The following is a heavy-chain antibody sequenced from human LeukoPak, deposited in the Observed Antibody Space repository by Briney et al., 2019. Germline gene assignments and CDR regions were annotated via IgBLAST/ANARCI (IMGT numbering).Heavy chain of an antibody. D-gene: IGHD4-17*01. CDR1: GFTFSSYW. V-gene: IGHV3-7*03. CDR3: AKGQRFYGEYYFDQ. CDR2: IKQDGSEK. Sequence: TGGSLRLSCAASGFTFSSYWMSWVRQAPGKGLEWVANIKQDGSEKYYVDSVKGRFTISRDNSKNTLYLQMNRLRAEDTAVYYCAKGQRFYGEYYFDQWGQGTLVTVSS. J-gene: IGHJ4*02.